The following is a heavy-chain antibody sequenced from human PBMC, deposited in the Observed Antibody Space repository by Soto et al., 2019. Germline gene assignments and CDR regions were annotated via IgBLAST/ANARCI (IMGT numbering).Heavy chain of an antibody. V-gene: IGHV3-33*08. CDR1: GVTICNFG. CDR2: IWYDGSNK. CDR3: ASDYGDYVDY. Sequence: SLRLCCAAVGVTICNFGVHRFRQAPGKGLEWVAVIWYDGSNKYYADSVKGRFTISRDNSKNTLYLQMNSLRAEDTAVYYCASDYGDYVDYWGQGTPVTVSS. D-gene: IGHD4-17*01. J-gene: IGHJ4*02.